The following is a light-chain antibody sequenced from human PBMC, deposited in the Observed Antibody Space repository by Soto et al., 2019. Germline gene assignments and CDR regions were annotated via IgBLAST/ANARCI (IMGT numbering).Light chain of an antibody. Sequence: DIQLAQSPSTRSATAGERVTIPCRASQGSGRWFAWYHQKPGKAPKLLIVDASRSESGVPSRFSGSGSGTDFTLTINSLHPEDVATYYSQQSDITPISFGRGTRLEI. CDR2: DAS. V-gene: IGKV1-39*01. J-gene: IGKJ5*01. CDR1: QGSGRW. CDR3: QQSDITPIS.